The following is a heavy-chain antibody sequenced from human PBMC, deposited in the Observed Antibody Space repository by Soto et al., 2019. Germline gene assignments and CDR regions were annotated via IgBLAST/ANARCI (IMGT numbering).Heavy chain of an antibody. CDR2: IYYSGST. V-gene: IGHV4-59*01. CDR3: ARARYGDYDP. Sequence: ASETLSLTCPVSGGSISSYYWSWIRQPPGKGLEWIGYIYYSGSTNYNPSLKSRVTISVDTSKNQFSLKLSSVTAADTAVYYCARARYGDYDPWGQGTLVTVS. CDR1: GGSISSYY. J-gene: IGHJ5*02. D-gene: IGHD4-17*01.